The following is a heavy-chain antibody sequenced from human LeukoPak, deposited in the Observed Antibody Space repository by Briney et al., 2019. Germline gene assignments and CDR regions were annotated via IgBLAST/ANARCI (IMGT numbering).Heavy chain of an antibody. J-gene: IGHJ4*02. CDR1: GFTFSTYG. Sequence: GGSLRLSCAASGFTFSTYGMHWVRQAPGKGLEWVAFIRYDGTNKYYADSVKGRLTISRDNSKNTLYLQMNSLRAEDTAVYYCAKEKKYYYDSTGYPGYDYWGQGTLVTVSS. CDR3: AKEKKYYYDSTGYPGYDY. CDR2: IRYDGTNK. D-gene: IGHD3-22*01. V-gene: IGHV3-30*02.